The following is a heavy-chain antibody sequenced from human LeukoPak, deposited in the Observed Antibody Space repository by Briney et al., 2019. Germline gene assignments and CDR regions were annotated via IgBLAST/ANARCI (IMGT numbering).Heavy chain of an antibody. Sequence: GGSLRLSCAASGFPFSIYWMTWVRQAPGKGLEWVANIKPDGSDKYYVDSAKGRFTISRDNAKNLLYLQMNSLRAEDTAVYYCAKDSFLGWNYYDSSGYLSGYWGQGTLVTVSS. CDR3: AKDSFLGWNYYDSSGYLSGY. D-gene: IGHD3-22*01. CDR2: IKPDGSDK. V-gene: IGHV3-7*05. CDR1: GFPFSIYW. J-gene: IGHJ4*02.